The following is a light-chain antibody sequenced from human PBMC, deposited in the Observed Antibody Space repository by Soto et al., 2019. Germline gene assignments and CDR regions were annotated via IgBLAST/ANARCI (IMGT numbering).Light chain of an antibody. CDR3: SSYTTISTLV. V-gene: IGLV2-14*01. CDR2: DVS. CDR1: SSDVGGFNY. Sequence: QSALSQPASVSGAPGQSITISCTGSSSDVGGFNYVSWYQQHPGKAPKVMIHDVSNRPLGVSNRFSGSKSGNTASLTISGLHAEDEAYYYCSSYTTISTLVFGGGTKLTVL. J-gene: IGLJ2*01.